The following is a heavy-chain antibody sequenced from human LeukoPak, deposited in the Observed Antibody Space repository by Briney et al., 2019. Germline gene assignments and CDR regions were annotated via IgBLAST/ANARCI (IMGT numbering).Heavy chain of an antibody. CDR1: GFTFSSYE. CDR3: ARHGGYQLLDIDY. J-gene: IGHJ4*02. CDR2: IYYSGST. D-gene: IGHD2-2*01. V-gene: IGHV4-39*01. Sequence: GSLRLSCAASGFTFSSYEMNWVRQPPGKGLEWIGSIYYSGSTYYNPSLKSRVTISVDTSKNQFSLKLSSVTAADTAVYYCARHGGYQLLDIDYWGQGTLVTVSS.